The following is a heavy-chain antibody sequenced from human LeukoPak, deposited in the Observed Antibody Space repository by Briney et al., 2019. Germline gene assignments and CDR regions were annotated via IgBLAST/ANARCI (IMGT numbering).Heavy chain of an antibody. Sequence: ASVKVSCKASGYTFTGYYMHWVRQAPGQGLEWMGWIIPDSGGTNYAQKFQGRVTMTRYTSISTAYMELRRLRSDDTAVYYCARAEDYYGSALDPWGQGTLVTVSS. CDR3: ARAEDYYGSALDP. J-gene: IGHJ5*02. D-gene: IGHD3-10*01. V-gene: IGHV1-2*02. CDR1: GYTFTGYY. CDR2: IIPDSGGT.